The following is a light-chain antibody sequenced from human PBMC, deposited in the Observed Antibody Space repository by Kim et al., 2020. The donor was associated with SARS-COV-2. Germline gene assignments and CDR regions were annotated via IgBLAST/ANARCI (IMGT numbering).Light chain of an antibody. V-gene: IGKV3-11*01. Sequence: EIVLTQSPASLSLSPGERATLSCRASQYVSINLAWYQQKPGQAPRLLIYDASNRAPGIPARFSGSASGTDFTLTISSLEPEDFAVYYCQQRYVRVTFGQGTKLEI. J-gene: IGKJ2*01. CDR3: QQRYVRVT. CDR2: DAS. CDR1: QYVSIN.